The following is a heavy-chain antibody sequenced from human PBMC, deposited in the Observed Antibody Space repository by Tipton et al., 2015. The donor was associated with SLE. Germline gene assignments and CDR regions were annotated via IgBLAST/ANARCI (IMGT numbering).Heavy chain of an antibody. CDR1: GGSISNYY. CDR2: IHYSGST. Sequence: TLSLTCTVSGGSISNYYWSWIRQPPGKGLEWIGYIHYSGSTNYNPPLKSRVTISVDTSKNHFSLYLSSVTATDTAVYYCARNCGGDCFGAFDVWGQGTMVSVSP. V-gene: IGHV4-59*08. D-gene: IGHD2-21*01. J-gene: IGHJ3*01. CDR3: ARNCGGDCFGAFDV.